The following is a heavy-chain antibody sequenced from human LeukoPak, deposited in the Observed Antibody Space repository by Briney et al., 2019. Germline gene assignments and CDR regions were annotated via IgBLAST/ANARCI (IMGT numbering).Heavy chain of an antibody. CDR1: GFTFSSYG. Sequence: AGGSLRLSCAASGFTFSSYGMHWVRQAPGKGPEWVTVISYDGNNKYYADSVKGRFTISRDNSKNTMYLQMNSLRAEDTAVYYCAKDQRFRESSLDYWGQGTLVTVSS. CDR3: AKDQRFRESSLDY. J-gene: IGHJ4*02. CDR2: ISYDGNNK. D-gene: IGHD3-10*01. V-gene: IGHV3-30*18.